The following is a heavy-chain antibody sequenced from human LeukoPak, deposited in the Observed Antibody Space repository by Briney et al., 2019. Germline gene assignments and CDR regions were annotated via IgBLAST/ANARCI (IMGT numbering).Heavy chain of an antibody. CDR2: IWYDGSNK. D-gene: IGHD2-21*01. CDR1: GFTFSSYG. J-gene: IGHJ6*03. CDR3: AKDGLAYTTKYYYYMDV. Sequence: PGGSLRLSCAASGFTFSSYGMHWVRQAPGKGLEWVAVIWYDGSNKYFADSVKGRFTISRDNSKNTLYLQMDSLRAEDTAVYYCAKDGLAYTTKYYYYMDVWGKGTTVTVSS. V-gene: IGHV3-33*06.